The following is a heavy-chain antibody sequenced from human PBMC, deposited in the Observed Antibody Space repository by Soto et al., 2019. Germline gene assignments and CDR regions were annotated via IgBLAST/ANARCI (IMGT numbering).Heavy chain of an antibody. J-gene: IGHJ4*02. CDR2: MNPNSGNT. Sequence: QVQLVQSGAEVKKPGASVKVSCKASGYTFTSYDINWVRQATGQGLEWMGWMNPNSGNTGYAQKFQGRVTMTRNTSISTAYMALRSLRSEDTAVYYCARGKYVAGLVDYWGQGTLVTVSS. CDR3: ARGKYVAGLVDY. D-gene: IGHD6-19*01. CDR1: GYTFTSYD. V-gene: IGHV1-8*01.